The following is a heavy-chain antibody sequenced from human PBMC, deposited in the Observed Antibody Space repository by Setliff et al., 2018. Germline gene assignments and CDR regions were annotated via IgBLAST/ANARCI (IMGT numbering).Heavy chain of an antibody. D-gene: IGHD1-26*01. CDR2: INA. Sequence: ASVKVSCKSSGYTFTSYGINWVRQAPGQGLEWMGWINAYAQKFQGRVTMTIDTLTSTAYMELRSLRSDDTAVYYCARSPPNRGVGQGHYMDVWGIGTTVTV. CDR3: ARSPPNRGVGQGHYMDV. V-gene: IGHV1-18*01. J-gene: IGHJ6*03. CDR1: GYTFTSYG.